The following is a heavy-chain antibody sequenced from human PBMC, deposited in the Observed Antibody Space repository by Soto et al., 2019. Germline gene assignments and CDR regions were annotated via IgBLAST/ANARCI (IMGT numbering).Heavy chain of an antibody. CDR3: AQGQQLARPHYFDY. V-gene: IGHV4-31*03. CDR2: IYYSGST. J-gene: IGHJ4*02. Sequence: PSETLSLTCTVSGGSISSGGYYWSWIRQHPGKGLEWIGYIYYSGSTYYNPSLKSRVTISVDTSKNQFSLKLSSVTAADTAVYYCAQGQQLARPHYFDYWGQGTLVTVSS. D-gene: IGHD6-6*01. CDR1: GGSISSGGYY.